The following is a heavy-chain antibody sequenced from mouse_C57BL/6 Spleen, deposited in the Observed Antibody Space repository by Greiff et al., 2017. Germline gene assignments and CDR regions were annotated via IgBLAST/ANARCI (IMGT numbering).Heavy chain of an antibody. Sequence: QVQLKQPGAELVKPGASVKLSCKASGYTFTSYWMQWVKQRPGQGLEWIGEIDPSDSYTNYNQKFKGKATLTVDTSSSTAYMQLSSLTSEDSAVYYCARGGITTVVYFDYWGQGTTLTVSS. V-gene: IGHV1-50*01. CDR2: IDPSDSYT. CDR1: GYTFTSYW. CDR3: ARGGITTVVYFDY. J-gene: IGHJ2*01. D-gene: IGHD1-1*01.